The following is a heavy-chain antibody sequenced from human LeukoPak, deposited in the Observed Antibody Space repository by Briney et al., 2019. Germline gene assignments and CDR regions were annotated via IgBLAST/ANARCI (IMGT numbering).Heavy chain of an antibody. D-gene: IGHD6-6*01. CDR1: GFTFSNYA. V-gene: IGHV3-23*01. CDR3: AKGQQRTRIAARPSAFDF. CDR2: ISGSGSTT. Sequence: GGSLRLSCAASGFTFSNYAMSWVRQAPGKGLEWVSAISGSGSTTYNADSVKGRFTISRDNSKNTLYLQMNSLRAEDTAVYYCAKGQQRTRIAARPSAFDFWGQGTLVTVSS. J-gene: IGHJ4*02.